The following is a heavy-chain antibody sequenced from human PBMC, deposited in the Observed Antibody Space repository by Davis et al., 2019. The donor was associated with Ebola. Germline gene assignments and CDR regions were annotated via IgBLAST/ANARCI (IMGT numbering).Heavy chain of an antibody. D-gene: IGHD2-15*01. CDR3: AREVVVPDYHNYGLDV. CDR2: IYHSGGT. J-gene: IGHJ6*02. Sequence: SETLSLTCAVSGYSISSGYYWGWIRQPPGRGLEWIGSIYHSGGTFYNSSLRSRLTISVDTSKNQFSLKLSSVTAADTAVYYCAREVVVPDYHNYGLDVWGQGTTVTVSS. V-gene: IGHV4-38-2*02. CDR1: GYSISSGYY.